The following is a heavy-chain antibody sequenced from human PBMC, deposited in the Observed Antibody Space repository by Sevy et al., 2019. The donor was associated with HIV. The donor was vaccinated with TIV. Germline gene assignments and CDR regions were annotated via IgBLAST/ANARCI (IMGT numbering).Heavy chain of an antibody. J-gene: IGHJ4*02. Sequence: GGSLRLSCVASGFTFSSYGMNWVRQAPGKGLEWVSYISSSSNTVYYADSVKGRFTISRVNAKNSLFLQLSSLRDEDSAVYFCARSLIIFGGDIDHWGQGTLVTVSS. CDR2: ISSSSNTV. D-gene: IGHD3-16*01. V-gene: IGHV3-48*02. CDR1: GFTFSSYG. CDR3: ARSLIIFGGDIDH.